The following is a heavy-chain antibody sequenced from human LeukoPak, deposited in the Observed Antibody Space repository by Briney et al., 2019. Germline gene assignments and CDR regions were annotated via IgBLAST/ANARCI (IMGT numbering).Heavy chain of an antibody. CDR3: AGEKTTVTTFRYYYSGMDV. D-gene: IGHD4-17*01. CDR1: GGSFSGYY. CDR2: INHSGST. J-gene: IGHJ6*02. Sequence: SETLSLTCAVYGGSFSGYYWNWIRQPPGKGLEWIGEINHSGSTNYNPSLKSRVTISVDTSKNQFSLKLTSVTAADTAVYFCAGEKTTVTTFRYYYSGMDVWGQGTTVTVSS. V-gene: IGHV4-34*01.